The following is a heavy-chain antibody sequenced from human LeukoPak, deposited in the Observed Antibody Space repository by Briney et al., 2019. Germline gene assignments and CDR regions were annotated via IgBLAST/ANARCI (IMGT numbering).Heavy chain of an antibody. CDR3: ARDPWEIAYCGDDCYKGYFDL. CDR2: MSASGRYI. Sequence: PGGSLRLSCGASGFAFRNYSMSWVRQGPGKGLEWVSLMSASGRYIYYADSAKGRFTISRDNAKNSLFLQMNALRAEDTALYYCARDPWEIAYCGDDCYKGYFDLWGQGALVTVSS. J-gene: IGHJ4*02. V-gene: IGHV3-21*01. D-gene: IGHD2-21*02. CDR1: GFAFRNYS.